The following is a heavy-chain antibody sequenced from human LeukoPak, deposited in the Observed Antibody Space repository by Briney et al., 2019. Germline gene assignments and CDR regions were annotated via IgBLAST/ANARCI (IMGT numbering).Heavy chain of an antibody. CDR1: GLTFSSYW. V-gene: IGHV3-7*01. D-gene: IGHD2-15*01. J-gene: IGHJ3*02. CDR2: IKQDGSEK. CDR3: AREFCSGGSFYSDAFDI. Sequence: GGSLRLSCAASGLTFSSYWMSWVRQAPGKGLEWVANIKQDGSEKYYVDSVKGRFTISRDKAKNSLYLQMNSLRAEDTAVYYCAREFCSGGSFYSDAFDIWGQGTMVTVSS.